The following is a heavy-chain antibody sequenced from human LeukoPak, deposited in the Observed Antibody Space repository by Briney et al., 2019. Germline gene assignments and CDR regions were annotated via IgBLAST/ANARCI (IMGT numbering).Heavy chain of an antibody. V-gene: IGHV1-46*01. CDR2: INPSGGST. CDR1: GYTFTSYY. Sequence: GASVKVSCKASGYTFTSYYMHWVRQAPGQGLEWMGIINPSGGSTSYAQKFQGRVTMTRDMSTSTVYMELSSLRSEDTAVYYCARDSRRRDPTSRDWYFDLWGRGTLVTVSS. J-gene: IGHJ2*01. CDR3: ARDSRRRDPTSRDWYFDL.